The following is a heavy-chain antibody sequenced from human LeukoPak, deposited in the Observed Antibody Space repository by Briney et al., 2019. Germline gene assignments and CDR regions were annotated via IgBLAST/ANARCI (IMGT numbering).Heavy chain of an antibody. V-gene: IGHV1-3*01. CDR1: GYTFTDFA. D-gene: IGHD3-10*01. CDR3: VRDYPYGSGIVRVDS. J-gene: IGHJ4*02. Sequence: GASVKVSCKASGYTFTDFALHWVRQAPGQSLEWMGWINPGSGDTKSSQKFRDRVTITRDTSANTACMQLTRLKSEDTAVYYCVRDYPYGSGIVRVDSWGQGTLVTVSS. CDR2: INPGSGDT.